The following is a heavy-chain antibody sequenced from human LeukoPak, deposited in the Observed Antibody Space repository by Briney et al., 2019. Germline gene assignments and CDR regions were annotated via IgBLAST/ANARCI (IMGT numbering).Heavy chain of an antibody. J-gene: IGHJ1*01. D-gene: IGHD3-22*01. CDR1: GFTFSRSW. CDR2: TNQDGSEK. V-gene: IGHV3-7*01. Sequence: GGSLRLSCVVSGFTFSRSWMTWVRQAPGKGPEWVANTNQDGSEKYYVGSVKGRFTISRDNSKNSLFLQMDSLRAEDTAVYYGARGLYPDYYVSSGSSPPEHWGQGTLVTVSS. CDR3: ARGLYPDYYVSSGSSPPEH.